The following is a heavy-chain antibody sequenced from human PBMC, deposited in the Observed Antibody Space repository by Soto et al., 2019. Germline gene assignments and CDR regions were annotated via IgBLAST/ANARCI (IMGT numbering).Heavy chain of an antibody. Sequence: SLRLSCAASGFIFSNYSMNWVRQAPGKGLEWVSSISSSSDYIYYADSVKGRFTISRDNAKNSLYLQMNSLRAEDTAVYYCARGTYYYGSGSYGMDVWGQGTTVTVSS. D-gene: IGHD3-10*01. V-gene: IGHV3-21*01. CDR2: ISSSSDYI. CDR3: ARGTYYYGSGSYGMDV. CDR1: GFIFSNYS. J-gene: IGHJ6*02.